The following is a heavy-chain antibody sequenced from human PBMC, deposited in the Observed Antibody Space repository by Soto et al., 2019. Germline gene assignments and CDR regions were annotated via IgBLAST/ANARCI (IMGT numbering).Heavy chain of an antibody. CDR3: AKELGYCDTISCSRPPLGY. CDR1: GFTFRNYG. D-gene: IGHD2-15*01. Sequence: PGGSLRLSCATSGFTFRNYGMHWVRQAPGKGLEWVANIWSDGHNRYYADSVKGRFTVSRDNSKNTLYLQIDSLKAEDTAVYYCAKELGYCDTISCSRPPLGYWGQGTLVTVSS. CDR2: IWSDGHNR. J-gene: IGHJ4*02. V-gene: IGHV3-33*06.